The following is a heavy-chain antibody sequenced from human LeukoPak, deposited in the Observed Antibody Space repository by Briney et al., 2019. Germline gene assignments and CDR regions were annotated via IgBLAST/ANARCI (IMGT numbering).Heavy chain of an antibody. CDR3: ASALPADRSDY. Sequence: GGSLRLSCAASGFTFSDYWMSWVRQAPGKGLEWVANIKQHGTEKYYVDSVKGRFTISRDNAKNSLFLQMNSLRAEDTAVYYCASALPADRSDYWGQGTLVTVSS. CDR1: GFTFSDYW. CDR2: IKQHGTEK. D-gene: IGHD2-2*01. V-gene: IGHV3-7*01. J-gene: IGHJ4*02.